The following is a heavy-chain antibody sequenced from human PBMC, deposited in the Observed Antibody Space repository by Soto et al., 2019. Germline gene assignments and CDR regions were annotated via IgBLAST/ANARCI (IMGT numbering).Heavy chain of an antibody. CDR2: IYYSGST. J-gene: IGHJ5*02. CDR1: GGSISSGGYY. CDR3: ARTTYCMGGSCDSGAYNLFDP. Sequence: QVQLQESGPGLVKPSQTLSLTCTVSGGSISSGGYYWSWIRQHRGKGLGWIGYIYYSGSTYYNPSLKSRVTISVDTSKNHFPLKLSSVTAADTAVYYCARTTYCMGGSCDSGAYNLFDPWGQGNLVTVSA. V-gene: IGHV4-31*03. D-gene: IGHD2-15*01.